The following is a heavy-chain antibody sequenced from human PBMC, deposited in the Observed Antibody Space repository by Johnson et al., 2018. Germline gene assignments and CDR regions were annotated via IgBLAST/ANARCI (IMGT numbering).Heavy chain of an antibody. D-gene: IGHD6-13*01. CDR3: AKARSVRYSSRWSDAFDI. CDR2: ISYDGRNK. V-gene: IGHV3-30*18. Sequence: EQLGECVGGVVQPGRSLRLSCGASGFTFSNFGMHWVRPAPAKGLEWVAHISYDGRNKNNADSGKGRFAISRDNSKNTLDVQMDSLRAEDTAVYYCAKARSVRYSSRWSDAFDIWGPGTMVTVSS. J-gene: IGHJ3*02. CDR1: GFTFSNFG.